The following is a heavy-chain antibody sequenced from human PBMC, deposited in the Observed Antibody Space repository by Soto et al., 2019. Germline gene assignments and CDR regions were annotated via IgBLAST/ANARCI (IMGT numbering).Heavy chain of an antibody. CDR3: ARGSTVADLDY. V-gene: IGHV4-59*01. D-gene: IGHD6-19*01. CDR1: GGSISSYY. CDR2: IYYSGST. J-gene: IGHJ4*02. Sequence: SETLSLICTVSGGSISSYYWSWIRQPLGKGLEWIGYIYYSGSTNYNPSLKSRVTISVDTSKNQFSLKLSSVTAADTAVYYCARGSTVADLDYWGQGTLVTVSS.